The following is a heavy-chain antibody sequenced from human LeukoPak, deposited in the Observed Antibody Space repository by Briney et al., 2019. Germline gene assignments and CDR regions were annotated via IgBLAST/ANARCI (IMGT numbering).Heavy chain of an antibody. V-gene: IGHV3-23*01. CDR1: GFTFSSYA. J-gene: IGHJ4*02. Sequence: AGGSLRLSCAASGFTFSSYAMSGVRQAPGKGLEWVSAISGSGGSTYYADSVKGRFTISRDNSKDTLYLQMNSLRAEDTAVYYCAKGTRSSSWVFDYWGQGTLVTVSS. CDR2: ISGSGGST. D-gene: IGHD6-13*01. CDR3: AKGTRSSSWVFDY.